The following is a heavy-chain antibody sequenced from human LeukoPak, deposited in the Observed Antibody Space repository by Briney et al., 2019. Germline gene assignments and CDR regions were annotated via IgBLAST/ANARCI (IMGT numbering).Heavy chain of an antibody. J-gene: IGHJ4*02. CDR3: AKAPGYTVVTSFDY. CDR1: GVSISSGSYY. D-gene: IGHD4-23*01. CDR2: IYTSGST. V-gene: IGHV4-61*02. Sequence: SQTLSLTCTVSGVSISSGSYYWSWIRQPAGKGLEWIGRIYTSGSTNYNPSPKSRVTISVDTSKNQFSLTLSSVTAADTAVYYCAKAPGYTVVTSFDYWGQGTLVTVSS.